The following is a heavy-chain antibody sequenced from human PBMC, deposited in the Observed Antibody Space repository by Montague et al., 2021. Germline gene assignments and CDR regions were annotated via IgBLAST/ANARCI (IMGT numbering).Heavy chain of an antibody. CDR2: IYYSRRT. CDR1: GASISDYY. V-gene: IGHV4-59*01. J-gene: IGHJ6*02. D-gene: IGHD1-14*01. CDR3: AVTNPYYYYVMDV. Sequence: SETLSLTCSVSGASISDYYWSWIRQPPGKGLEWIGYIYYSRRTNYNPSLKSRVTISVDTSKNQFSLKLSSVTAADTAFYYCAVTNPYYYYVMDVWGQGTTVTGSS.